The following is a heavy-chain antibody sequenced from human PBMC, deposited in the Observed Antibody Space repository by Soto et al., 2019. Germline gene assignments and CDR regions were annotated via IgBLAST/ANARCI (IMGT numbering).Heavy chain of an antibody. CDR1: GYTLTSYY. V-gene: IGHV1-46*01. D-gene: IGHD2-21*01. J-gene: IGHJ4*02. Sequence: GGSVKVSCKASGYTLTSYYVHLVRQAPGQGLEWMGIINPSGGSTSYAQKFQGRVTMTRDTSTSTVYMELSSLRSEDTAVYYCARGSTLILWWGQGTLVTVSS. CDR2: INPSGGST. CDR3: ARGSTLILW.